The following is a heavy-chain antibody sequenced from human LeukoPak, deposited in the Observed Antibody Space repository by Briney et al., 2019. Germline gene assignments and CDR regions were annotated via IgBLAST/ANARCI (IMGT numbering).Heavy chain of an antibody. CDR3: AAPYYIDD. V-gene: IGHV4-34*01. J-gene: IGHJ6*03. Sequence: PSETLSLTCAVYGGSFSGYYWSWIRQPPGKGLEWIGEINHSGSTNYNPSLKSRVTISVDTSKNQFSLKLSSVTAAQRTVYYCAAPYYIDDWGKGTPVTVSS. CDR2: INHSGST. CDR1: GGSFSGYY.